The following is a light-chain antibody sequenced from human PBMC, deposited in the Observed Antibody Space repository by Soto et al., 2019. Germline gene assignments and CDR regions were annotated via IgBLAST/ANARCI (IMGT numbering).Light chain of an antibody. CDR2: GAS. Sequence: EIVLTKSPGTLSLSPGERATLSCRASQSVSNNYLAWYQQKPGQAPRLLIYGASNRATGIPARFSGSGSGTDFTLTISSLEPEDFAVYYCQQRSNWPLTFGGGTKVGIK. CDR3: QQRSNWPLT. CDR1: QSVSNNY. J-gene: IGKJ4*01. V-gene: IGKV3-11*01.